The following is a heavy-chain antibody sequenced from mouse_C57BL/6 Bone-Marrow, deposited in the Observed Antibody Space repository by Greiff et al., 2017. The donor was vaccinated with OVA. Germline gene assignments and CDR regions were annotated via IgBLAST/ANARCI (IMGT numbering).Heavy chain of an antibody. Sequence: QVQLQQSGPELVKPGASVKISCKASGYAFSSSWMNWVKQRPGKGLEWIGRIYPGDGDTNYNGKFKGKATLTADKSSSTAYMQLSSLTSEDSAVYFCARSLIYYYGSSPSFAYWGQGTLVTVSA. CDR1: GYAFSSSW. V-gene: IGHV1-82*01. D-gene: IGHD1-1*01. J-gene: IGHJ3*01. CDR3: ARSLIYYYGSSPSFAY. CDR2: IYPGDGDT.